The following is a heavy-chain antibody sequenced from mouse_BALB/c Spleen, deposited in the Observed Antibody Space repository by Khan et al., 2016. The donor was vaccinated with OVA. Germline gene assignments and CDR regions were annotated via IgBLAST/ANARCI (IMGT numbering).Heavy chain of an antibody. CDR3: ARVYGGDFDY. CDR2: ISYSGNT. J-gene: IGHJ2*01. CDR1: GYSITTDYA. V-gene: IGHV3-2*02. D-gene: IGHD1-1*01. Sequence: EVKLEESGPGLVKPSQSLSLTCTVTGYSITTDYAWNWIRQFPGKKLEWMGLISYSGNTKYNPSLKSRISITRDTSKNQFFLQLKSVTTEDTARYYCARVYGGDFDYWGQGTTLTVSS.